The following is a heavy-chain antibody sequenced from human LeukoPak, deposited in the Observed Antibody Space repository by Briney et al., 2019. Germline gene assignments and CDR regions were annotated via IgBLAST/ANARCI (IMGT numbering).Heavy chain of an antibody. V-gene: IGHV3-23*01. J-gene: IGHJ2*01. CDR2: ISGSGSDT. CDR3: AKLGTYFYFDF. D-gene: IGHD7-27*01. Sequence: PGGSLRLSCAASGFNFSPYGMSWIRQAPGKGLEWVAGISGSGSDTYYADSVKGRFTISRDNFKNTVDLQMNSLRADGTAVYYCAKLGTYFYFDFWGRGTLVTVSS. CDR1: GFNFSPYG.